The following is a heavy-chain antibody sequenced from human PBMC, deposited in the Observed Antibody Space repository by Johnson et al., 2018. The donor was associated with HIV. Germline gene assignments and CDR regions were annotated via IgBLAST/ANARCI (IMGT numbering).Heavy chain of an antibody. D-gene: IGHD6-13*01. Sequence: QVQLVESGGGVVQPGRSLRLSCAASGFTFSSYAMHWVRQAPGKGLEWVAVISYDGSNKYYADSVKGRFTISRDNSKNTLYLQMNSLRAEDTAVYYCARDWGFDGSSWPMEMGGAVDIWGQGTMVTVSS. CDR1: GFTFSSYA. V-gene: IGHV3-30-3*01. J-gene: IGHJ3*02. CDR3: ARDWGFDGSSWPMEMGGAVDI. CDR2: ISYDGSNK.